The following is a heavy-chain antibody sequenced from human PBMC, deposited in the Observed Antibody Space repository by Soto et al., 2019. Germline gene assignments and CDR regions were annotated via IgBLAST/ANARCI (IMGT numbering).Heavy chain of an antibody. D-gene: IGHD3-3*01. Sequence: GASVKVSCKASGYTFTGYYMHWVRQAPGQGLEWMGWINPNSGGTNYAQKFQGRVTMTRDASISTAYMELSRLRSDDTAVYYCARDGVLLRFLEWLPPPNWFDPWGQGTLVTVSS. V-gene: IGHV1-2*02. J-gene: IGHJ5*02. CDR2: INPNSGGT. CDR1: GYTFTGYY. CDR3: ARDGVLLRFLEWLPPPNWFDP.